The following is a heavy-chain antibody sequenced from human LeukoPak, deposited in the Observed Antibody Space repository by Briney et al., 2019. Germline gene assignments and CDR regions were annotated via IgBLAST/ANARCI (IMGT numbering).Heavy chain of an antibody. Sequence: GSLRLSCAASGFTFSSYAMSWVRQAPGKGLEWVSAISGSGGSTYYADSVKGRFTISRDNSKNTLYLQMNSLRAEDTAVYYCAKVEGAPGIASAGSNDYWGQGTLVTVSS. CDR2: ISGSGGST. V-gene: IGHV3-23*01. CDR3: AKVEGAPGIASAGSNDY. J-gene: IGHJ4*02. CDR1: GFTFSSYA. D-gene: IGHD6-13*01.